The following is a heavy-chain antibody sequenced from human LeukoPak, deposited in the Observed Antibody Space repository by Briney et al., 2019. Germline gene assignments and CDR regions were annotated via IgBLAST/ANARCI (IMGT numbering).Heavy chain of an antibody. CDR2: ISYDGSNK. V-gene: IGHV3-30*18. D-gene: IGHD3-9*01. Sequence: PGGSLRLSCAASGFTFSSYGMHWVRQAPGKGLEWVAVISYDGSNKYYGDSVKGRFTISRDSSKNTLYLQMNSLRAEDTAVYYCAKDYSRGYDILTGYSPGAFDIWGQGTMVTVSS. CDR3: AKDYSRGYDILTGYSPGAFDI. J-gene: IGHJ3*02. CDR1: GFTFSSYG.